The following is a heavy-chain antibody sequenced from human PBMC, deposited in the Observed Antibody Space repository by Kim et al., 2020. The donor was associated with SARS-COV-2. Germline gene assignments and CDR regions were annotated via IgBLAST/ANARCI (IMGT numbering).Heavy chain of an antibody. D-gene: IGHD2-15*01. J-gene: IGHJ6*02. Sequence: GGSLRLSCAASGFSFSSYGMHWVRQAPGKGLEWVAVIWYDGSNKYYADSVKGRFTISRDNSKNTLYLQMSSLRAEDTAVYYCARDLGCSGGKCLSNRHYYGMDVWGQGTTVTVSS. V-gene: IGHV3-33*01. CDR3: ARDLGCSGGKCLSNRHYYGMDV. CDR1: GFSFSSYG. CDR2: IWYDGSNK.